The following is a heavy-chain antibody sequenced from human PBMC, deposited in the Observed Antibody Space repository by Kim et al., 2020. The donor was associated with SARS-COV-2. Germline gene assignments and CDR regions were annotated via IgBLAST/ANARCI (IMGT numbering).Heavy chain of an antibody. CDR1: GFTFSSYD. V-gene: IGHV3-13*01. Sequence: GGSLRLSCAASGFTFSSYDMHWVRQATGKGLEWVSVIGTAGDTYYPDSVKGRFTISRENAKNSLYLQMNSMRAGDTAVYYCARGVSTSWSYYYYYYMDV. CDR2: IGTAGDT. J-gene: IGHJ6*03. CDR3: ARGVSTSWSYYYYYYMDV. D-gene: IGHD2-2*01.